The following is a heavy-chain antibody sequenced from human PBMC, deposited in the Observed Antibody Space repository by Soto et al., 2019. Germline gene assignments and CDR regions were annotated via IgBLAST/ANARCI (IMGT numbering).Heavy chain of an antibody. CDR2: ISSSGSGSTI. J-gene: IGHJ6*03. V-gene: IGHV3-11*01. CDR1: GFSFSDYY. CDR3: ARDWPPEIVVVNPYYYMDV. D-gene: IGHD2-15*01. Sequence: PGGSLRLSCAASGFSFSDYYMSWIRQAPGKGLEWVSYISSSGSGSTIFYADSVKGRFTISRDNAKSSLYLQMNSLRAEDTAVYYCARDWPPEIVVVNPYYYMDVWGRGTTVTVSS.